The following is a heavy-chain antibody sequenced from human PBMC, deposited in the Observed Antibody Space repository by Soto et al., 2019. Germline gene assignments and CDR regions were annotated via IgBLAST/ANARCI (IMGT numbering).Heavy chain of an antibody. Sequence: QVQLVQSGAEVKKPGSSVKVSCKASGGTFSSYAISWVRQAPGQGLEWMGGIITIFGTANYAQKFQGRVTITADESTSTAYMELSSLRSEDTAVYYCARDRCSGGSCYPTFDYWGQGTLVTVSS. V-gene: IGHV1-69*01. CDR3: ARDRCSGGSCYPTFDY. J-gene: IGHJ4*02. D-gene: IGHD2-15*01. CDR1: GGTFSSYA. CDR2: IITIFGTA.